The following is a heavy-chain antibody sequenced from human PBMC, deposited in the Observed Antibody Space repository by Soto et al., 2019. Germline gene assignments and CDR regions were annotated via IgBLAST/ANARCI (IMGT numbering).Heavy chain of an antibody. J-gene: IGHJ5*02. CDR1: GFTFSSYS. CDR2: ISSSSSYI. CDR3: ARDLRARARIAAAGTVENWFDP. Sequence: LRLSFAASGFTFSSYSMNWVRQAPGKGLEWVSSISSSSSYIYYADSVKGRFTISRDNAKNSLYLQMNSLRAEDTAVYYCARDLRARARIAAAGTVENWFDPWGQGTLVTVSS. V-gene: IGHV3-21*01. D-gene: IGHD6-13*01.